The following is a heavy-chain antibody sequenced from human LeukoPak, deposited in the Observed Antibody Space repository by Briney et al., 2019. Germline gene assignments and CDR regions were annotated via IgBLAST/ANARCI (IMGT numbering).Heavy chain of an antibody. D-gene: IGHD5-18*01. J-gene: IGHJ4*02. V-gene: IGHV3-74*01. CDR2: INSDGSST. CDR3: ARGMGYSYATPLGY. CDR1: GFTFSSYW. Sequence: QTGGSLRLSCAASGFTFSSYWMHWVRQAPGKGLVWVSRINSDGSSTSYADSVKGRFTISRDNAKNTLYLQMNSLRAEDTAVYYCARGMGYSYATPLGYWGQGTLVTVSS.